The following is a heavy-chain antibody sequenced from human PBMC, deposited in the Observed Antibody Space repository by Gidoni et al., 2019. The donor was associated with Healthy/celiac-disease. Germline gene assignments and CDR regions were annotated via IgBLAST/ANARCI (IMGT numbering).Heavy chain of an antibody. CDR3: ARTSRDGYTYDAFDI. CDR1: GFTFSSYA. J-gene: IGHJ3*02. Sequence: QVQLVESGGGVVQPGRSLRLSCAASGFTFSSYAMHWVRHAPGKGLEWVAVISYDGSNKYYADSVKGRFTISRDNSKNTLYLQMNSLRAEDTAVYYCARTSRDGYTYDAFDIWGQGTMVTVSS. V-gene: IGHV3-30-3*01. D-gene: IGHD5-12*01. CDR2: ISYDGSNK.